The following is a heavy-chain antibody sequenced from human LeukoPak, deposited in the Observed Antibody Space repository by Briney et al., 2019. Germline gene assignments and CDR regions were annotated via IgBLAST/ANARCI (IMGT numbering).Heavy chain of an antibody. D-gene: IGHD1-26*01. J-gene: IGHJ4*02. V-gene: IGHV4-34*01. Sequence: SETLSLTCAVYGGSFSAYYWSWIRQPPGKGLEWIGEINHTGSTSYNPSLKSRVTISEDTSKNQFSLKLSSVTAADTAVYYCARGAGAAPLLWGQGTLVTVSS. CDR1: GGSFSAYY. CDR2: INHTGST. CDR3: ARGAGAAPLL.